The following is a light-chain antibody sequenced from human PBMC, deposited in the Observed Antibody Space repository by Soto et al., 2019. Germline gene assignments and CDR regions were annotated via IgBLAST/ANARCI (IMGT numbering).Light chain of an antibody. CDR3: QQYNNWPIT. J-gene: IGKJ5*01. Sequence: EVVMTQSPVTLSVSPGGSATLSCRASQSVSSDLAWYQQKPGQAPGLLIYGASTRATGIPARFSGSGSGTEFPLTISSLQSEDFAVYYCQQYNNWPITFGQGTRLEIK. CDR2: GAS. CDR1: QSVSSD. V-gene: IGKV3-15*01.